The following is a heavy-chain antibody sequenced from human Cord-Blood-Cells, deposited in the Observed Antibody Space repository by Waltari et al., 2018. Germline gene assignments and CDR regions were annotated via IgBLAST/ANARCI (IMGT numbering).Heavy chain of an antibody. CDR3: ARPFQYRSSAWYVDL. Sequence: EVQLVQSGAEVKKPGESLKISCKGSGYSFTSYWIGWVRQMPGKGLEWMGDLSPSSSATRYCPSFQGQVTISADKSISTAYLQWSSLKAPDTALYYCARPFQYRSSAWYVDLWRRGTLVTVSS. J-gene: IGHJ2*01. D-gene: IGHD6-6*01. V-gene: IGHV5-51*01. CDR2: LSPSSSAT. CDR1: GYSFTSYW.